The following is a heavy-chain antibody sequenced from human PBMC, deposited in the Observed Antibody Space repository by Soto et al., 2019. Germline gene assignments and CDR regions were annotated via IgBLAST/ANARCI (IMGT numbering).Heavy chain of an antibody. CDR2: TYYRSKWYN. V-gene: IGHV6-1*01. Sequence: AKTLSLTCAISGDSVSSNSAAWNWIRQSPSRGLEWLGRTYYRSKWYNDYAVSVKSRITINPDTSKNQFSLQLNSVTPEDTAVYYCARVRWGSSIEDYHYFMDVWRKGTTVTVSS. CDR3: ARVRWGSSIEDYHYFMDV. J-gene: IGHJ6*03. D-gene: IGHD6-6*01. CDR1: GDSVSSNSAA.